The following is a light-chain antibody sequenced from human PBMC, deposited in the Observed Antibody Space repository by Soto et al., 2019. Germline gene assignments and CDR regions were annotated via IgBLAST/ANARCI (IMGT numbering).Light chain of an antibody. CDR3: QQSYSAPYT. J-gene: IGKJ2*01. Sequence: DIQMTQSPSSLSASVGDRVTITCQASQDISNYLNWYQQKPGKAPKLLIYDASNLETGVPSRFSGSGSGTDFTLAISSLQPEDFATYYCQQSYSAPYTFGQGTKVDSK. CDR2: DAS. CDR1: QDISNY. V-gene: IGKV1-39*01.